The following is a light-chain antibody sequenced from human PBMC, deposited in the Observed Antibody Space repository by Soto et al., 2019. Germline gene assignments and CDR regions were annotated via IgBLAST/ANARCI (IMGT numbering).Light chain of an antibody. CDR2: EVT. J-gene: IGLJ2*01. V-gene: IGLV2-8*01. Sequence: QSALTQPPSASGSPGQSVTISCTGTSSDVGGYNYVSWFRQHPGKVPKLMIYEVTKRPSGVPDRFSGSKSGNTASLTVSGLQAEDEADYYCISYAGSNNFVVFGGGTKLTVL. CDR1: SSDVGGYNY. CDR3: ISYAGSNNFVV.